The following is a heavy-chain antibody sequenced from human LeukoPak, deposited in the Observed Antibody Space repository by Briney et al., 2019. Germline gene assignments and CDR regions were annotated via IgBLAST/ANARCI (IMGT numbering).Heavy chain of an antibody. J-gene: IGHJ3*02. CDR1: GFTFSSYA. V-gene: IGHV3-30-3*01. D-gene: IGHD5-12*01. Sequence: GGSLRLSCAASGFTFSSYAMHWVRQAPGKGLEWVAVISYDGSNKYYADSVKGRFTISRDNSKNTLYLQSKNTLYLQMNSLRAEDTAVYYCARDPSGYDRGAFDMWGQGTMVTVSA. CDR3: ARDPSGYDRGAFDM. CDR2: ISYDGSNK.